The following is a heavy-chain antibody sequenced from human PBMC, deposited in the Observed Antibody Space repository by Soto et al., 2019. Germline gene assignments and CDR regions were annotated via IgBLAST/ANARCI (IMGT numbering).Heavy chain of an antibody. V-gene: IGHV3-7*01. CDR2: IKQDGSEE. J-gene: IGHJ3*02. Sequence: GGSLRLSCAASGFTFSSYWMSWVRQAPGKGLEWVANIKQDGSEEYYVDSVKGRFTISRDNAKNSLYLQMNSLRAEDTAVYYCARLQWLAPTTGSAFDIWGQGTMVTVSS. CDR1: GFTFSSYW. CDR3: ARLQWLAPTTGSAFDI. D-gene: IGHD6-19*01.